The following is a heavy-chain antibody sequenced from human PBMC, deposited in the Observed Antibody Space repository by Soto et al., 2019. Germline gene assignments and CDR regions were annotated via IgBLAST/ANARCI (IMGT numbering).Heavy chain of an antibody. D-gene: IGHD5-12*01. CDR3: ARPLRGYSGCDYPPYFDP. J-gene: IGHJ4*02. Sequence: QITLKASGPTLVKPTQTLTLTCAFSGFSLRTSGVGVAWIRQPPGQALEWLALIYWNDDKRYSPSLKNRLTTPKDTPKTQGVPKMTNMAPVDTPTYYCARPLRGYSGCDYPPYFDPGGLAPLVPVSS. CDR1: GFSLRTSGVG. V-gene: IGHV2-5*01. CDR2: IYWNDDK.